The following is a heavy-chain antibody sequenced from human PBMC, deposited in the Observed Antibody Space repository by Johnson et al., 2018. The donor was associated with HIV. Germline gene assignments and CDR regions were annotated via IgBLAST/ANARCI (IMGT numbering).Heavy chain of an antibody. CDR1: GLNFSDYG. V-gene: IGHV3-30*04. Sequence: QGQLVESGGGVVQPGRSVRLSCAASGLNFSDYGMHWVRQAPGKGLEWVAVISFDGSNGYYADSVKGRFTISRDNSKNTLYLQMTSLRVEDRAVYYCARGRVTMIVVDLRGGGFDIWGQVTMVTVSS. D-gene: IGHD3-22*01. J-gene: IGHJ3*02. CDR3: ARGRVTMIVVDLRGGGFDI. CDR2: ISFDGSNG.